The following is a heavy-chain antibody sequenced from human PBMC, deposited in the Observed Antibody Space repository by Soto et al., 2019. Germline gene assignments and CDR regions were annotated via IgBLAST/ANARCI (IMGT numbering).Heavy chain of an antibody. CDR1: GGAFSGYY. CDR3: ARGSGTNWKRYYYGMDV. CDR2: INHSGST. Sequence: SGTLSLTCAVHGGAFSGYYWSWIRQPPGKGLEWIGEINHSGSTNYNPSLKSRVTISVDTSKNQFSLKLSSVTAADTAVYYCARGSGTNWKRYYYGMDVWGQGTTVTVSS. D-gene: IGHD1-20*01. J-gene: IGHJ6*02. V-gene: IGHV4-34*01.